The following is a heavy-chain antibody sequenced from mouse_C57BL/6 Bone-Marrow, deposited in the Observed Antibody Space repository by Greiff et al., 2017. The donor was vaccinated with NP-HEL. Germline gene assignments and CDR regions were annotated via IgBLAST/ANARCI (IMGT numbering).Heavy chain of an antibody. CDR1: GYAFTNYL. CDR3: ARGGYYYGSSYWYFDV. CDR2: INTGSGGL. Sequence: QVHLLQSGAELVRPGTSLKVSCTASGYAFTNYLIEWVKQTPGQGLEWIGLINTGSGGLTYNEQFKGRATLTADKSSSTAYMQLSRLTSEDSTVYFCARGGYYYGSSYWYFDVWGTGTTVTVSS. V-gene: IGHV1-54*01. D-gene: IGHD1-1*01. J-gene: IGHJ1*03.